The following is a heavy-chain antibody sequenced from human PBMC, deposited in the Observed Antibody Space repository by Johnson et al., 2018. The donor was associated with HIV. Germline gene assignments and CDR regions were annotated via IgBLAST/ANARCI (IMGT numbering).Heavy chain of an antibody. CDR1: GFTFSNYP. CDR3: ARGPIADDAFDI. J-gene: IGHJ3*02. V-gene: IGHV3-30-3*01. CDR2: ISFDGNNK. D-gene: IGHD3-16*02. Sequence: QVQLVESGGGVVQPGRSLRLSCAASGFTFSNYPMNWVRQAPGKGLEWVAVISFDGNNKYYADSVKGRFTISRDNSKNTLYLQMNSLRAEDTAVYFCARGPIADDAFDIWGQGTMVTVSS.